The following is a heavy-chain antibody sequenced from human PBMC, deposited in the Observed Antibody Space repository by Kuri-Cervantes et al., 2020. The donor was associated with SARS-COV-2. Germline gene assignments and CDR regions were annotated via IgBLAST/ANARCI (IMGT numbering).Heavy chain of an antibody. J-gene: IGHJ6*02. V-gene: IGHV1-3*02. CDR3: ARGNNSGWNYFYNEMDV. CDR1: GYTFTSYA. CDR2: SNAGNGNT. D-gene: IGHD6-19*01. Sequence: ASVKVSCKASGYTFTSYAMHWVRQAPGQRLEWMGWSNAGNGNTKYSQEFQGRVTITRDTSASTAYMELSSLRSEDMAVYYCARGNNSGWNYFYNEMDVWGQGTTVTVSS.